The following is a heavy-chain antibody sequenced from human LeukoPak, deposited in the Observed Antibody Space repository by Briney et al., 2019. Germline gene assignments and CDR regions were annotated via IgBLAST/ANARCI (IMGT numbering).Heavy chain of an antibody. CDR1: GYTFSVYH. J-gene: IGHJ5*02. CDR2: IDPYSGGT. CDR3: ARDVVAVDSNWFDP. V-gene: IGHV1-2*02. D-gene: IGHD6-19*01. Sequence: GASVTVSCTTSGYTFSVYHIHWMRQAPGQGLEWIGWIDPYSGGTHFAEKFQGRVTLTRDTSITTLHMELTNLKSDDTSIYFCARDVVAVDSNWFDPWGQGTLVTVSS.